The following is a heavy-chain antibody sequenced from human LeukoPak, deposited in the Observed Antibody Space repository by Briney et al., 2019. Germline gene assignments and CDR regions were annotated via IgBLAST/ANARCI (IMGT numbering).Heavy chain of an antibody. V-gene: IGHV1-69*05. CDR3: ARGALQHAFDY. CDR2: IIPIFGTA. J-gene: IGHJ4*02. Sequence: GASVKVSCKASGGTYSSYAISWVRQAPGQGLEWMGGIIPIFGTANYAQKFQGRVTITTDESTSTAYMELSSLRSEDTAVYYCARGALQHAFDYWGQGTLVTVSS. D-gene: IGHD2-2*01. CDR1: GGTYSSYA.